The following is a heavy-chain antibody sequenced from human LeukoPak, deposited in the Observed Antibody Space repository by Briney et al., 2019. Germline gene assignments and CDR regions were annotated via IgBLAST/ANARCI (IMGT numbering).Heavy chain of an antibody. CDR1: GFTFSSYS. J-gene: IGHJ3*02. CDR3: ARVSLVGATGLWAFDI. CDR2: ISSSSSYI. D-gene: IGHD1-26*01. V-gene: IGHV3-21*01. Sequence: GGSLRLSCAASGFTFSSYSMNWVRQAPGKGLEWVSSISSSSSYIYYADSVKGRFTTSRDNAKNSLYLQMNSLRAEDTAVYYCARVSLVGATGLWAFDIWGQGTMVTVSS.